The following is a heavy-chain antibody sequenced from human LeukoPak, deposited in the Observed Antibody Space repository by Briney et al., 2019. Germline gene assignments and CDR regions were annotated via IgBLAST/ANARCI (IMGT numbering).Heavy chain of an antibody. CDR1: GFTFSTYA. Sequence: GGSLRLSCAASGFTFSTYAVNWVRQAPGKGLEWVSAITGSGGATYYADSVKGRFTISRDNSKNTLYLQMNSLRAEDTAVYYCAKAVYDSSGYYSYWFDPWGQGTLVTVSS. CDR2: ITGSGGAT. V-gene: IGHV3-23*01. J-gene: IGHJ5*02. CDR3: AKAVYDSSGYYSYWFDP. D-gene: IGHD3-22*01.